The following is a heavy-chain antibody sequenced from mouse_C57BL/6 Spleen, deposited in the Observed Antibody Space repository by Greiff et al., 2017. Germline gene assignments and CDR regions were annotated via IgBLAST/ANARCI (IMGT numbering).Heavy chain of an antibody. D-gene: IGHD1-1*01. V-gene: IGHV1-54*01. CDR1: GYAFTNYL. CDR3: ARGYYGSVFAY. CDR2: INPGSGGT. J-gene: IGHJ3*01. Sequence: VQLQQSGAELVRPGTSVKVSCKASGYAFTNYLIEWVKQRPGQGLEWIGVINPGSGGTNYNEKFKGKATLTADKSSSTAYMQLSSLTSEDSAVYFCARGYYGSVFAYWGQGTLVTVSA.